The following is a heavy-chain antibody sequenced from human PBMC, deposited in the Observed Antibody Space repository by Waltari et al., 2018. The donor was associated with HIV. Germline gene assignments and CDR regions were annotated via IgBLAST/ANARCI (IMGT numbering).Heavy chain of an antibody. CDR2: ISYDGSNK. CDR3: ARDPQYCSSTSCSYYFDY. Sequence: QVQLVESGGGVVQPGRSLRPSCAASGFTFSSYALHWDRQAPGKGLEWVAVISYDGSNKYYAASVKGRFTISRDNSKNTLYLQMNSLRAEDTAVYYCARDPQYCSSTSCSYYFDYWGQGTLVTVSS. CDR1: GFTFSSYA. J-gene: IGHJ4*02. D-gene: IGHD2-2*01. V-gene: IGHV3-30-3*01.